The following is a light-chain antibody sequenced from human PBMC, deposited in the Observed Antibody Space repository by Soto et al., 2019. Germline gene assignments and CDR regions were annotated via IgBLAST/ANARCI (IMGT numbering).Light chain of an antibody. CDR3: SSYTSSSTLYV. Sequence: QSALTQPASVSGSPGQSITISCTGTSRDVGGYNYVSWYQQHPGKAPKLMIYEVSKRPSGVSNRFSGSKSGNTASLTISGLQAEDEADYYCSSYTSSSTLYVFGTGTKVTVL. CDR2: EVS. CDR1: SRDVGGYNY. V-gene: IGLV2-14*01. J-gene: IGLJ1*01.